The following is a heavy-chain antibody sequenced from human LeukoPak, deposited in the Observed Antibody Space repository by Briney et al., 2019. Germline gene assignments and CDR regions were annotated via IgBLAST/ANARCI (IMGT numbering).Heavy chain of an antibody. CDR1: GFTFSSYS. V-gene: IGHV3-21*01. CDR2: ISSSSSYI. D-gene: IGHD3-3*02. J-gene: IGHJ6*02. Sequence: PGGSLRLSCAASGFTFSSYSMNWVRQAPGKGLEWVSSISSSSSYIYYADSVKGRFTISRDNAKNSPYLQMNSLRAEDTAVYYCARDSFIFYGMDVWGQGTTVTVSS. CDR3: ARDSFIFYGMDV.